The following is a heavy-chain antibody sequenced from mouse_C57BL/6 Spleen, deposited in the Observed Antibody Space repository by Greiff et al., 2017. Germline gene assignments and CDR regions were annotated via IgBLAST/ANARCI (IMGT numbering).Heavy chain of an antibody. V-gene: IGHV1-69*01. J-gene: IGHJ4*01. CDR1: GYTFTSYW. Sequence: VQLQQSGAELVMPGASVKLSCKASGYTFTSYWMHWVKQRPGQGLEWIGEIDPSDSYTNYNQKFKGKSTLTVDKSSSTAYMQLSSLTSEDSAVYYCAREGSNYYAMDYWGQGTSVTVSS. D-gene: IGHD2-5*01. CDR2: IDPSDSYT. CDR3: AREGSNYYAMDY.